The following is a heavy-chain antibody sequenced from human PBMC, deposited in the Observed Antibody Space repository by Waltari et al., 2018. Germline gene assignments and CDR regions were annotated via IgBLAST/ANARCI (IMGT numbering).Heavy chain of an antibody. CDR3: ARDGASNAFDI. CDR2: IKQYGSEK. D-gene: IGHD3-16*01. J-gene: IGHJ3*02. Sequence: EVQLVESGGGLVQPGGSLRLSCAASGFTFSSYWMSWVRQAPGKGLEWVANIKQYGSEKYYVDSVKVRFTISRDNAKNSLYLQMNSLRAEDTAVYYCARDGASNAFDIWGQGTMVTVSS. V-gene: IGHV3-7*01. CDR1: GFTFSSYW.